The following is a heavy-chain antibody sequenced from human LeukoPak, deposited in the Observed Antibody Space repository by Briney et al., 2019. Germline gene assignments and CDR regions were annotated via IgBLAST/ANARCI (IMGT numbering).Heavy chain of an antibody. CDR2: INAYNGNT. CDR1: GYTFTSYI. Sequence: ASVKVSCKASGYTFTSYIISWVRQAPGQGLEWMGWINAYNGNTDYAQRVQGRVTMTTDTSTSTAYMELRSLRSDDTAVYYCARGWSGSYSGYYYYYYMDVWGKGTTVTVSS. V-gene: IGHV1-18*01. CDR3: ARGWSGSYSGYYYYYYMDV. D-gene: IGHD1-26*01. J-gene: IGHJ6*03.